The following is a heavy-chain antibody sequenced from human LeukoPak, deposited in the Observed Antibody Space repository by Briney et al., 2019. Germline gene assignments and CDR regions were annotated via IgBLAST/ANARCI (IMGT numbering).Heavy chain of an antibody. CDR2: ISGSGGST. J-gene: IGHJ3*02. Sequence: GGSLRLSCAASGFTFSSYAMSWVRQAPGKGLEWVSAISGSGGSTYYADSVKGRFTISRDNSKNTLYLQMNSLRAEDTAVYYCAKGPHSGGWYRGAFDIWGQGTMVTVSS. CDR3: AKGPHSGGWYRGAFDI. D-gene: IGHD6-19*01. CDR1: GFTFSSYA. V-gene: IGHV3-23*01.